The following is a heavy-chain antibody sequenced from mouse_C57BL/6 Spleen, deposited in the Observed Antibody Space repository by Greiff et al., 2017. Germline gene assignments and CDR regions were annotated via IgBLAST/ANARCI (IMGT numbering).Heavy chain of an antibody. V-gene: IGHV2-9-1*01. CDR3: ATSSGTRAYYFDY. CDR2: IWTGGGT. Sequence: VMLVESGPGLVAPSQSLSITCTVSGFSLTSYAISWVRQPPGKGLEWLGVIWTGGGTNYNSALKSRLSISKDNSKSQVFLKMNSLQTDDTARYYCATSSGTRAYYFDYWGQGTTLTVSS. CDR1: GFSLTSYA. D-gene: IGHD4-1*01. J-gene: IGHJ2*01.